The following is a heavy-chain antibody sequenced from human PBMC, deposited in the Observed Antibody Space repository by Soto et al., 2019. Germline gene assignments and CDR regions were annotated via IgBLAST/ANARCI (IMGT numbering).Heavy chain of an antibody. CDR3: ASMDTAMANFDY. D-gene: IGHD5-18*01. CDR2: IYYSGST. CDR1: GGSISSYY. Sequence: SETLSLTCTVSGGSISSYYWSWIRQPPGKGLEWIGYIYYSGSTNYNPSLKSRVTISVDTSKNQFSLKLSSVTAADTAVYYCASMDTAMANFDYWGQGTLVTVSS. J-gene: IGHJ4*02. V-gene: IGHV4-59*01.